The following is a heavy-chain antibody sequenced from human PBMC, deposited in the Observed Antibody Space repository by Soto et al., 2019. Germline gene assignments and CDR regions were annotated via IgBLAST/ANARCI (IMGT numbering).Heavy chain of an antibody. Sequence: PSQTLSLTCAISVDSVSSNSAAWNWIRQSPSRGLEWLGRTYYRSKWYNDYAVSVKSRITINPDTSKNQFSLQLNSVTPEDTAVYYCARDTGVAARPRSYYYYIDVWGKGATVTSP. CDR2: TYYRSKWYN. V-gene: IGHV6-1*01. CDR1: VDSVSSNSAA. J-gene: IGHJ6*03. D-gene: IGHD6-6*01. CDR3: ARDTGVAARPRSYYYYIDV.